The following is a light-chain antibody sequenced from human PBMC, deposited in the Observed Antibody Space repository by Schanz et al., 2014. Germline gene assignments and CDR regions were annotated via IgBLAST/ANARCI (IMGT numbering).Light chain of an antibody. CDR3: QHET. V-gene: IGKV1-5*03. Sequence: DTQMPQSPATLSASVGDRVTLTCRASESVSNWLAWYQQKPGSAPKLLIYKASTLQSGVPSRFSGSGSGTQFTLTISSLQPDDFATYYCQHETFGQGTKLEIK. CDR1: ESVSNW. CDR2: KAS. J-gene: IGKJ2*01.